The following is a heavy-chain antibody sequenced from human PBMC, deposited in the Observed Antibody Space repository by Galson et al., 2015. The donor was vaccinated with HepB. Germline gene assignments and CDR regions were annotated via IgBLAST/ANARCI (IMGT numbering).Heavy chain of an antibody. CDR1: GFTFSSYG. J-gene: IGHJ2*01. Sequence: SLRLSCAASGFTFSSYGMHWVRQAPGKGLEWVAVISYDGSNRYYADSVKGRFTISRDNSKNTLYLQMNSLRAEDTAVYYCAKDQDPAYWYFDLWGRGTLVTVSS. CDR3: AKDQDPAYWYFDL. CDR2: ISYDGSNR. D-gene: IGHD6-25*01. V-gene: IGHV3-30*18.